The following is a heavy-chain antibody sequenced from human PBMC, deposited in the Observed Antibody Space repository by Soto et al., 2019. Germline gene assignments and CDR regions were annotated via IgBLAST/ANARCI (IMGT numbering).Heavy chain of an antibody. J-gene: IGHJ6*02. V-gene: IGHV4-34*01. CDR3: ARVPYYDFWSGYYAKYYYYYYGMDV. D-gene: IGHD3-3*01. CDR1: GGSFSGYY. CDR2: INHSGST. Sequence: SETLSLTCAVYGGSFSGYYWSWIRQPPGKGLEWIGEINHSGSTNYNPSLKGRVTISVDTSKNQFSLKLSSVTAADTAVYYCARVPYYDFWSGYYAKYYYYYYGMDVWGQGTTVTVSS.